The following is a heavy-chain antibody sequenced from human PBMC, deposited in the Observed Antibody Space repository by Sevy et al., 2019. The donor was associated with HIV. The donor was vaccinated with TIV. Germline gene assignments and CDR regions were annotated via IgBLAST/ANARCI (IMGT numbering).Heavy chain of an antibody. V-gene: IGHV1-46*03. D-gene: IGHD2-21*01. CDR3: ARAYCGGDCHGGDWFDT. Sequence: ASVKVSCKASGYTFTSYYMHWVRQAPGQGLEWMGIINPSGGSTSYAQKFQGRVTMTRDTSTSTVYMELSSLRSEDTAVYYCARAYCGGDCHGGDWFDTWGQGTLVTVSS. CDR2: INPSGGST. CDR1: GYTFTSYY. J-gene: IGHJ5*02.